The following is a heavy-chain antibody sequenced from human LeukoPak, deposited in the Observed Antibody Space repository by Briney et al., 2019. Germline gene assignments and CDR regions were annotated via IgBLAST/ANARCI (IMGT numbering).Heavy chain of an antibody. J-gene: IGHJ4*02. Sequence: GGSLRLSCAASGFTVSSNYMSWVRQAPGKGLEWVSVIYSGGSTYYADSVKGRFTISRDNSKNTLYLQMNSLRAEDTAVYYCAKPYSGSYLAGGDYWGQGTLVTVSS. CDR1: GFTVSSNY. V-gene: IGHV3-53*01. D-gene: IGHD1-26*01. CDR2: IYSGGST. CDR3: AKPYSGSYLAGGDY.